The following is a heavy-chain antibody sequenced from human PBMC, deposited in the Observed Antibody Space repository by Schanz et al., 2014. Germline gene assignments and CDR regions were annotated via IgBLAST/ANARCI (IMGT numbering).Heavy chain of an antibody. CDR1: GFTFSSYS. D-gene: IGHD1-7*01. CDR3: ARAGGLPGTSRGLFDY. CDR2: LSSDSRHV. Sequence: EVQLVESGGGLVKPGGSLRLSCAASGFTFSSYSMNWVRQSPGKGLEWVSFLSSDSRHVYYVESAKGRFTISRDNAKNSLYLQMSSLRAEDTAMYYCARAGGLPGTSRGLFDYWGQGALVTVSS. V-gene: IGHV3-21*06. J-gene: IGHJ4*02.